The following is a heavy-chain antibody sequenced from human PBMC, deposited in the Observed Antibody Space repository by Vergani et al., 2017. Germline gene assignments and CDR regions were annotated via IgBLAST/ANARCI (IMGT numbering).Heavy chain of an antibody. Sequence: QVQLQESGPGLVKPSETLSLTCSVSGDSMNTYYWTWIRQPPGKGLEWIGSIFYTGTSYYNPSLESRATNSVDTSKNLFSLKLKSVTAADTAVYYCARQFWGGGGYRFDHWGQGTLVTVSS. CDR2: IFYTGTS. V-gene: IGHV4-59*04. J-gene: IGHJ4*02. D-gene: IGHD5-18*01. CDR1: GDSMNTYY. CDR3: ARQFWGGGGYRFDH.